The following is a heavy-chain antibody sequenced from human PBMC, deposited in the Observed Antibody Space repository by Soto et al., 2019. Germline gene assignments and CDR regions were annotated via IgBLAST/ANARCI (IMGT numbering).Heavy chain of an antibody. Sequence: GESLKISCKGSGYSFTGYWIGWVRQMPGKGLEWMGIIYPGDSDTRYSPSFQGQVTISADKSISTAYLQWSSLKASDTAMYYCARRSPYGSGSYFWFDPWGQGTLVTVSS. J-gene: IGHJ5*02. V-gene: IGHV5-51*01. D-gene: IGHD3-10*01. CDR3: ARRSPYGSGSYFWFDP. CDR2: IYPGDSDT. CDR1: GYSFTGYW.